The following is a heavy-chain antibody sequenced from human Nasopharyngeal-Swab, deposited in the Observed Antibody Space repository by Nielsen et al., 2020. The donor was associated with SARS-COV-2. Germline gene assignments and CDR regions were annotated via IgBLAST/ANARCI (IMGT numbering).Heavy chain of an antibody. CDR2: ISYDGSNK. CDR1: GFTFSSYG. Sequence: GGSLRLSCAASGFTFSSYGMHWVRQAPGKGLEWVAVISYDGSNKYYADSVKGRFIISRDTSKTTVYLQVNSLRAEDTAVYYCAKGSGYYSHHDAAHIWGQGTMVTVSS. CDR3: AKGSGYYSHHDAAHI. J-gene: IGHJ3*02. V-gene: IGHV3-30*18. D-gene: IGHD3-22*01.